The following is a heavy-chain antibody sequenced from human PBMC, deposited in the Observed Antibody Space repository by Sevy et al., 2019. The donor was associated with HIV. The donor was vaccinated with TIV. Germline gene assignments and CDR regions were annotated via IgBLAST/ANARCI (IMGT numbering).Heavy chain of an antibody. J-gene: IGHJ4*02. D-gene: IGHD2-21*01. Sequence: SGPTLVNPTQTLTLTCTFSGFSLNTSGVGVGWIRQPPGEALEWLALIYWDDAKRYSPSLKNRLTITKDSSKNQVALTMTNLDPVDTATYYCARRFSDCSLFYFDYWGLGTLVTVSS. CDR3: ARRFSDCSLFYFDY. CDR2: IYWDDAK. CDR1: GFSLNTSGVG. V-gene: IGHV2-5*02.